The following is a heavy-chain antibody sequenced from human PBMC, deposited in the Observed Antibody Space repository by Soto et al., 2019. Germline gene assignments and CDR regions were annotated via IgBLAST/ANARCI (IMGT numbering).Heavy chain of an antibody. CDR1: GGSVSSGSYY. Sequence: LSLTCTVSGGSVSSGSYYWSWIRQPPGKGLEWIGYLYYSGSANYSPSLKSRVSISVDTSKNQFSLKLSSVAAADSAVYYCARIIQDAFDIWGPGTMVTVSS. J-gene: IGHJ3*02. V-gene: IGHV4-61*01. CDR2: LYYSGSA. CDR3: ARIIQDAFDI.